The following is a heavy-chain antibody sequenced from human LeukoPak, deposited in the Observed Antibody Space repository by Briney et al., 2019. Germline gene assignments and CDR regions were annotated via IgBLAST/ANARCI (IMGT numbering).Heavy chain of an antibody. D-gene: IGHD3-3*01. Sequence: SETLSLTCTVSGGSISSYYWSWIRQPPGKGLEWIGYIYYSGSTNYNPSLKSRVTISVDTSKNQFSLKLSSVTAADTAVYYCAREAYDFWSGSYYYYYMDVWGKGTTVTVSS. V-gene: IGHV4-59*12. CDR1: GGSISSYY. CDR2: IYYSGST. CDR3: AREAYDFWSGSYYYYYMDV. J-gene: IGHJ6*03.